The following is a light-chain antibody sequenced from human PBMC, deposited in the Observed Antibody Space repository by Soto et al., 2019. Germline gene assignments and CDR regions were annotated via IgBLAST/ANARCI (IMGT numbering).Light chain of an antibody. V-gene: IGLV3-21*04. CDR1: NIGNKR. CDR2: YDS. Sequence: SYELTQPPSVSVAPEKTATITCGGNNIGNKRVHWYRQKPGQAPVLVISYDSDRPSGIPERFSDSNSGNTATLTISRVEAGDEADYYCQVWDIMTDNYVFGSGTKLTVL. J-gene: IGLJ1*01. CDR3: QVWDIMTDNYV.